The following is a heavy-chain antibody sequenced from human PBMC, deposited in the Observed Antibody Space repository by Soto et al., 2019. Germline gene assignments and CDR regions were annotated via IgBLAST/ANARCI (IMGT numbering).Heavy chain of an antibody. CDR3: AKGGVAAALRKLLGY. D-gene: IGHD6-13*01. J-gene: IGHJ4*02. CDR2: ISYDGSNK. Sequence: PGGSLRLSCAASGFTFSSYGMHWVRQAPGKGLEWVAVISYDGSNKYYADSVKGRFTISRDNSKNTLYLQMSSLRAEDTAVYYCAKGGVAAALRKLLGYWGQGTRVTVAS. CDR1: GFTFSSYG. V-gene: IGHV3-30*18.